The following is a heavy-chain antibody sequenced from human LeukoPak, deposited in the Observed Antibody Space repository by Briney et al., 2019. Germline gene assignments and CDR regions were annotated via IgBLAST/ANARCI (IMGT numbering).Heavy chain of an antibody. CDR1: GFTFITYG. CDR2: IKSKTDGGTT. V-gene: IGHV3-15*01. Sequence: GGSLRLSCVASGFTFITYGMHWVRQAPGKGLEWVGRIKSKTDGGTTDYAAPVKGRFTISRDDSKNTLYLQMNSLKTEDTAVYYCTSDEIWLLSLSDYWGQGTLVTVSS. J-gene: IGHJ4*02. CDR3: TSDEIWLLSLSDY. D-gene: IGHD5-18*01.